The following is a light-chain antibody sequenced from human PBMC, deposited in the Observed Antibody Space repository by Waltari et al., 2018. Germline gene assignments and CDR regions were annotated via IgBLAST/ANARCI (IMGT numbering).Light chain of an antibody. V-gene: IGKV1-16*02. CDR1: QGISNY. Sequence: DIQMTQSPSSLSASLGDRVTITCRASQGISNYLAGFQQKPGKAPKSLIYAESSLHSGVPSKFSGSGSGADCTFTISSLQPEDFATYVCQQYSSYRSTFGGGTKVEIK. CDR2: AES. J-gene: IGKJ4*01. CDR3: QQYSSYRST.